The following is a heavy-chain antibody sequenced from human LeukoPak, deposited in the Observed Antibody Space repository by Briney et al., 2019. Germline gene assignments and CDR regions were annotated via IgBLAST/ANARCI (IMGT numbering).Heavy chain of an antibody. CDR3: SRDPRHNDY. Sequence: ASVKVSCKASGYIFTAYYLHWVRQAPGQGLEWMGWINPNSGDPNYAQNFQGRVTMSRDNAKNSLYLHMNSLTVEDTAVYYCSRDPRHNDYWGQGTLVTVSS. CDR2: INPNSGDP. J-gene: IGHJ4*02. V-gene: IGHV1-2*02. CDR1: GYIFTAYY.